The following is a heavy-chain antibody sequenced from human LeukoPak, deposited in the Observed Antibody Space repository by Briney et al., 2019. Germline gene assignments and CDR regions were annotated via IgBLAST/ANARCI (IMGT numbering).Heavy chain of an antibody. CDR1: GFSFSNYA. D-gene: IGHD3-3*01. CDR2: VSGSGGST. Sequence: PGGSLRLSCAASGFSFSNYAMNWVRQAPGKGLEWVSGVSGSGGSTKYADSVKGRFTISRDNSKNTLYLQMSSLRVEDTAVYYCAKDRVFGIRIGGGFDYWGQGTQLIVSS. V-gene: IGHV3-23*01. J-gene: IGHJ4*02. CDR3: AKDRVFGIRIGGGFDY.